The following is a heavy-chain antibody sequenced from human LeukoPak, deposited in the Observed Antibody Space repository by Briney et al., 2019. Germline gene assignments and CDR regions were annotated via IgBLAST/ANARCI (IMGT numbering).Heavy chain of an antibody. CDR2: INPNSGGT. J-gene: IGHJ5*02. CDR1: GYTFTGYY. CDR3: ASASPPIVVVPAAIWFDP. Sequence: ASVKVSCKASGYTFTGYYMHWVRQAPGQGLEWMGWINPNSGGTNYAQKFQGRVTMTRGTSISTAYMELSRLRSDDTAVYYCASASPPIVVVPAAIWFDPWGQGTLVTVSS. V-gene: IGHV1-2*02. D-gene: IGHD2-2*01.